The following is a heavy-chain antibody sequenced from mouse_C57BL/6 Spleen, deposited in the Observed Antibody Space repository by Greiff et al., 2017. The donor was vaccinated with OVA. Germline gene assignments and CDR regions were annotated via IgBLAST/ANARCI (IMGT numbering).Heavy chain of an antibody. Sequence: VQLQQSGAELVRPGTSVKVSCKASGYAFTNYLLEWVKQRPGQGLEWIGVINPGSGGTNYNEKVKGKATLTADKSSSTAYMQLSSLTSEDSAVYFCARDGDYDWFAYWGQGTLVTVSA. V-gene: IGHV1-54*01. CDR1: GYAFTNYL. CDR2: INPGSGGT. D-gene: IGHD2-4*01. J-gene: IGHJ3*01. CDR3: ARDGDYDWFAY.